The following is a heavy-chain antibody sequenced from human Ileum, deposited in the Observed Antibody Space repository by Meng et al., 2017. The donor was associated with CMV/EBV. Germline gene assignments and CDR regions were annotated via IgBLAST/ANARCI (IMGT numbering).Heavy chain of an antibody. Sequence: SETLSPTCAVSGDSISNNLWWSWVRQPPGKGLEWIGEISHSGSTKFNPSLQSRVTISLDKTNNHFSLRLTSVTAADTGVYFCARSPGFWSLDYWGRGTLVTVSS. CDR3: ARSPGFWSLDY. CDR1: GDSISNNLW. V-gene: IGHV4-4*02. CDR2: ISHSGST. J-gene: IGHJ4*02. D-gene: IGHD2-8*02.